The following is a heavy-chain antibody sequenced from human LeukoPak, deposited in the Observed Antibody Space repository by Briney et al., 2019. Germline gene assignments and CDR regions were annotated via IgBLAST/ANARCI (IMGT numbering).Heavy chain of an antibody. D-gene: IGHD2-2*01. V-gene: IGHV1-2*02. Sequence: ASVKVSCKASGYTFTSYYMHWVRQAPGQGLEWMGWINPNSGGTNYAQKFQGRVTMTRDTSISTAYMELSRLRSEDTAVYYCAIRYCSSTSCRRPPDYWGQGTLVTVSS. CDR1: GYTFTSYY. J-gene: IGHJ4*02. CDR2: INPNSGGT. CDR3: AIRYCSSTSCRRPPDY.